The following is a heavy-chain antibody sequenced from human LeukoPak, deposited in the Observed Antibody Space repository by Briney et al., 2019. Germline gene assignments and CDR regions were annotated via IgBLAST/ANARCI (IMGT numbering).Heavy chain of an antibody. J-gene: IGHJ6*02. CDR1: GFTFSSYA. CDR3: ARDSTPGRRDYYYGMDV. V-gene: IGHV3-30-3*01. CDR2: ISYDGSNK. Sequence: GGSLRLSCAASGFTFSSYAMHWVRQAPGKGLEWVAVISYDGSNKYYADSVKGRFTISRDNSKNTLYLQMNSLRAEDTAVYYCARDSTPGRRDYYYGMDVWGQGTTVTVSS. D-gene: IGHD3-10*01.